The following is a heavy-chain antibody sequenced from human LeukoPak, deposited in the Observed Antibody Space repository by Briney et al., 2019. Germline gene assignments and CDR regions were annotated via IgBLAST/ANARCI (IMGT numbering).Heavy chain of an antibody. CDR2: IYYSGST. D-gene: IGHD3-22*01. V-gene: IGHV4-39*01. CDR1: GGSISSSSYY. CDR3: ATTPYHCYDSSAHFDY. Sequence: SETLSLTCTVSGGSISSSSYYWGWIRQPPGTGLEWIGSIYYSGSTYYNPSLKSRVTISVDTSKNQFSLKLSSVTAADTAVYYCATTPYHCYDSSAHFDYWGQGTLVTVSS. J-gene: IGHJ4*02.